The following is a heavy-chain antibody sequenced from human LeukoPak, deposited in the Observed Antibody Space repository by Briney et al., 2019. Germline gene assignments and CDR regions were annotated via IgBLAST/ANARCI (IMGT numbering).Heavy chain of an antibody. V-gene: IGHV3-23*01. CDR1: GFTFSSYA. CDR3: AKDGFIRPYAEPFDY. Sequence: PGGSLRLSCAASGFTFSSYAMSWVRQAPGKGLEWVSAISGSGGSTYYADSVKGRFTISRDNSKNTLYLQMNSLRAEDTAVYYCAKDGFIRPYAEPFDYWGQGTLVTVSS. J-gene: IGHJ4*02. D-gene: IGHD1-14*01. CDR2: ISGSGGST.